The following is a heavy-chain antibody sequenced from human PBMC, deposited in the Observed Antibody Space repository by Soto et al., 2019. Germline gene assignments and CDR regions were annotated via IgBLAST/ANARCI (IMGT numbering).Heavy chain of an antibody. Sequence: PSETLSLTCSVSGASVTSGGYFWTWIRQLPGKGLEWIGYIYYSGATQYNPSLQSRLSISLDTSKNHFSLKLTSVTAADTAVYYCSSKFGELLADAFEIRGQGTTVTVSS. CDR1: GASVTSGGYF. V-gene: IGHV4-31*02. J-gene: IGHJ3*02. CDR3: SSKFGELLADAFEI. D-gene: IGHD3-10*01. CDR2: IYYSGAT.